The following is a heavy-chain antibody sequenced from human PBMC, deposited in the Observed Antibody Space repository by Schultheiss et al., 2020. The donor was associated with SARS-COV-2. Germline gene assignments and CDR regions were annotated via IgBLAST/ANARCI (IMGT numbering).Heavy chain of an antibody. Sequence: ASVKVSCKASGYTFTGYYMHWVRQAPGQGLEWMGWINPNSGGTNYAQKFQGRVTMTRDTSISTAYMELSSLRSEDTAVYYCARRALEGYGEYYYYYMDVWGKGTTVTVSS. CDR3: ARRALEGYGEYYYYYMDV. CDR2: INPNSGGT. CDR1: GYTFTGYY. J-gene: IGHJ6*03. D-gene: IGHD5-24*01. V-gene: IGHV1-2*02.